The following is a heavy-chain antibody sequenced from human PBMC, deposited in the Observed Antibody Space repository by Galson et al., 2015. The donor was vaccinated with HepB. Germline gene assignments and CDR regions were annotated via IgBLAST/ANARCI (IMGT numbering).Heavy chain of an antibody. CDR3: ARELLWFEKLYYFDY. D-gene: IGHD3-10*01. J-gene: IGHJ4*02. CDR1: GFTLSSFG. Sequence: SLRLSCAASGFTLSSFGMHWVRQAPGKGLEWVALIWYDGSNQYYADSVKGRFTISRDNSKNTLYLQMNSLRADDTAVYYCARELLWFEKLYYFDYWAREPWSPSPQ. CDR2: IWYDGSNQ. V-gene: IGHV3-33*01.